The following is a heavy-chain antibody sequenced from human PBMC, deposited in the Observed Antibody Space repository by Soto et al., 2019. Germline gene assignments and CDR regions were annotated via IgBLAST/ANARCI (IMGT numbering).Heavy chain of an antibody. CDR2: ISYDGSNK. Sequence: QVQLVESGGGVVQPGRSLRLSCAASGFTFSSYPMHWVRQAPGKGLEWVAVISYDGSNKYYADSVKGRFTISRDNSKNTLYLQMNSLRAEDTALYYCARDPSGSWYGAARFDPWGQGTLVTVSS. CDR1: GFTFSSYP. CDR3: ARDPSGSWYGAARFDP. V-gene: IGHV3-30-3*01. D-gene: IGHD1-26*01. J-gene: IGHJ5*02.